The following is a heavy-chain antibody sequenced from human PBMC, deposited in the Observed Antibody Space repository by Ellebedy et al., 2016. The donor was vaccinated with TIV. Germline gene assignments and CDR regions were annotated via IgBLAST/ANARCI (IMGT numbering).Heavy chain of an antibody. D-gene: IGHD3-10*01. J-gene: IGHJ4*02. Sequence: GESLKISXAASGFTVSSNYMSWVRQAPGKGLEWVSVIYSGGSTFYAASVKGRFTISRDNAKNSLYLQMNSLRAEDTAVYYCARTTMLRGVIISPIILFDYWGQGTLVTVSS. CDR3: ARTTMLRGVIISPIILFDY. V-gene: IGHV3-53*01. CDR1: GFTVSSNY. CDR2: IYSGGST.